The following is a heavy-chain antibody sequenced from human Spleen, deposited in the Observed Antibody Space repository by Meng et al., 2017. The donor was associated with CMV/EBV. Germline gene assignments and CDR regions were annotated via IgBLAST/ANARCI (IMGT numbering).Heavy chain of an antibody. Sequence: GGSLRLSCATSGFTFSDHYMDWVRQAPGKGLEWVGRIRNKANSYTTEYAASVKGRFTISRDDSKNSLYLQMDSLKTEDTAVYYCARRKSSSRDFDYWGQGTLVTVSS. CDR3: ARRKSSSRDFDY. D-gene: IGHD6-13*01. CDR2: IRNKANSYTT. V-gene: IGHV3-72*01. CDR1: GFTFSDHY. J-gene: IGHJ4*02.